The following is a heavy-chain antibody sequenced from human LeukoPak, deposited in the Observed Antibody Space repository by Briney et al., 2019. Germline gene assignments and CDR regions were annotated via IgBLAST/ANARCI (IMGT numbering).Heavy chain of an antibody. CDR1: GGTFSSYA. J-gene: IGHJ4*02. D-gene: IGHD6-19*01. Sequence: ASVKVSCKASGGTFSSYAISWVRQAPGQGLEWMGRIIPILGIANYAQKFQGRVTITADKSTSTAYMELSSLRSEDTAVYYCARGSGRRNQAVAGKIDYWGQGTLVTVSS. CDR2: IIPILGIA. V-gene: IGHV1-69*04. CDR3: ARGSGRRNQAVAGKIDY.